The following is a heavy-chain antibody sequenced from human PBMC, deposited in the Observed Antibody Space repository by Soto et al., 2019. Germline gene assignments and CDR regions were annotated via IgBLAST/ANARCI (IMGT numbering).Heavy chain of an antibody. Sequence: GGSLRLSCAASGFTFSSYAMSWVRQAPGRGLEWVSAITGSGGSTSYADSVKGRFTISRDNAKNTLYLQMNSLRAEDTAVYYCARTTYGSGSYLVYWGQGTLVTVSS. J-gene: IGHJ4*02. CDR3: ARTTYGSGSYLVY. CDR1: GFTFSSYA. V-gene: IGHV3-23*01. CDR2: ITGSGGST. D-gene: IGHD3-10*01.